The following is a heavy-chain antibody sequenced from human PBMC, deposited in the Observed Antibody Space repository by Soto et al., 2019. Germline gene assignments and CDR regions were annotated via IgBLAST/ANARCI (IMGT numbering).Heavy chain of an antibody. Sequence: QVQLQESGPGLVKPSQTLSLTCTVSGGSISSGGYYWSWIRQHPGKGLEWIGYIYYSGSTYYNPSLKSRVTMSVYTSKNQFSLKLSSVTAADTAVYYCAREYGERNFDYWGQGTLVTVSS. CDR2: IYYSGST. CDR3: AREYGERNFDY. D-gene: IGHD2-21*01. J-gene: IGHJ4*02. V-gene: IGHV4-31*03. CDR1: GGSISSGGYY.